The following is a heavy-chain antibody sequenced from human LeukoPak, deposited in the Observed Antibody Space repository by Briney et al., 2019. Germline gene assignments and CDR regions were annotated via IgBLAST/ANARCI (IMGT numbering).Heavy chain of an antibody. D-gene: IGHD6-6*01. CDR1: GFTFSSYG. CDR2: IRYDGSNK. J-gene: IGHJ4*02. CDR3: ARGRYSSSYLDY. Sequence: GGSLRLSCAASGFTFSSYGMHWVRQAPGKGLEWVAFIRYDGSNKYYADSVKGRFTISRDNSKNTLYLQMNSLRAEDTAVYYCARGRYSSSYLDYWGQGTLVTVSS. V-gene: IGHV3-30*02.